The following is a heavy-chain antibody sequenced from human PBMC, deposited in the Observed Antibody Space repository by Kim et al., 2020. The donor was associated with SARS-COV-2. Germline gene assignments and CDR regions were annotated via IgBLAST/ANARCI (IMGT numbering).Heavy chain of an antibody. CDR1: GYTFTGYA. V-gene: IGHV7-4-1*02. Sequence: ASVKVSCKASGYTFTGYAMNWVRQAPGQGLEWMGGINTNTGNPTYAQGFTGRFVFSLDISVSTAYLQISTLKAEDTAVYYCARDLLATVTNLFGYWGQGTLVTVSS. J-gene: IGHJ4*02. CDR2: INTNTGNP. CDR3: ARDLLATVTNLFGY. D-gene: IGHD4-17*01.